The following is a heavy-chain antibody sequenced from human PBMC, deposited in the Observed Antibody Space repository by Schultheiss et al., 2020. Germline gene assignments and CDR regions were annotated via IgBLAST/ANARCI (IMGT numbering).Heavy chain of an antibody. CDR2: ISAYTGDT. D-gene: IGHD2-2*01. J-gene: IGHJ4*02. CDR3: TKGGFSYQPVDY. V-gene: IGHV1-18*01. CDR1: GSTFATDG. Sequence: ASVKVSCKASGSTFATDGISWVRQAPGQGLEWMGWISAYTGDTNYAQKFRDRVTMTTDTSTNTAYMELRSLTLDDTGVYYCTKGGFSYQPVDYWGQGTLVTVSS.